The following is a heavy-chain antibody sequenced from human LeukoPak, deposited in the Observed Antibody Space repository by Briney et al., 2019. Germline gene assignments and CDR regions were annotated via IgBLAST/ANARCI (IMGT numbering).Heavy chain of an antibody. CDR3: AKRTSDSSSWYNYYYYGMDV. Sequence: GGSLRLSCAASGFTVSTNYMSWVRQAPGKGLEWVSAISGSGGSTYYADSVKGRFTISRDNSKNTLYLQMNSLRAEDTAVYYCAKRTSDSSSWYNYYYYGMDVWGQGTTVTVSS. CDR1: GFTVSTNY. J-gene: IGHJ6*02. D-gene: IGHD6-13*01. CDR2: ISGSGGST. V-gene: IGHV3-23*01.